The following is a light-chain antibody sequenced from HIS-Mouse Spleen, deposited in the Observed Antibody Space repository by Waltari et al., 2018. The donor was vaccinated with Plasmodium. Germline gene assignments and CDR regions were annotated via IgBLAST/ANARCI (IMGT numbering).Light chain of an antibody. V-gene: IGKV1-39*01. Sequence: DIQMTPSPSSLSASVGARVTIPCRASQSISNYLNWYQQKPGKAPKFLIYAASTLQSGVPSRFSGSGSGTDFTLTISSLQPEDFATYYCQQSYSTWTFGQGTKVEIK. CDR2: AAS. CDR3: QQSYSTWT. J-gene: IGKJ1*01. CDR1: QSISNY.